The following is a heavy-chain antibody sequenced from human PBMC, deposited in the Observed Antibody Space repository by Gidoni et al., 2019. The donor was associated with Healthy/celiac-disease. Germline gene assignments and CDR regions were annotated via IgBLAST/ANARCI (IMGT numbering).Heavy chain of an antibody. J-gene: IGHJ4*02. CDR3: ARDCSSTSCYGGGIDY. D-gene: IGHD2-2*01. CDR1: GGSISSGSYY. CDR2: IYTSGST. V-gene: IGHV4-61*02. Sequence: QVQLQESGPGLVKPSQTLSLTCTVSGGSISSGSYYWSWIRQPAGKGLEWIGCIYTSGSTNYNPSLKSRVTISVDTSKNQFSLKLSSVTAADTAVYYCARDCSSTSCYGGGIDYWGQGTLVTVSS.